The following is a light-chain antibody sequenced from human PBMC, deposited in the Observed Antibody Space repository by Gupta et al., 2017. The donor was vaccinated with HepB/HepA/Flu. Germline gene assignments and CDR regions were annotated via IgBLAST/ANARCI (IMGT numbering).Light chain of an antibody. Sequence: DIQLTQSPSFLSASVGDRVTITCRASQNISTFLAWYLQQPGKAPNLLIFGASFLQTGVPSRFSGSGSETEFTLTISKLQPEDFASYYWQLLTSYPQFGHGTKIEIK. CDR2: GAS. J-gene: IGKJ3*01. CDR3: QLLTSYPQ. CDR1: QNISTF. V-gene: IGKV1-9*01.